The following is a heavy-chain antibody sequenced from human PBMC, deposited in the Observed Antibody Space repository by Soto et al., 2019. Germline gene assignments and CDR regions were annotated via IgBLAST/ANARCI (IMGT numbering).Heavy chain of an antibody. CDR1: GGSISSYY. J-gene: IGHJ5*02. Sequence: QVQLQESGPGLVKPSETLSLTCTVSGGSISSYYWSWIRQPPGKGLEWIGYIYYSGSTNYNPSLKSRVTISVDTSKNQFSLKLSSVTAADTAVYYCASYSSGWYQDITGWFDPWGQGTLVTVSS. D-gene: IGHD6-19*01. CDR3: ASYSSGWYQDITGWFDP. CDR2: IYYSGST. V-gene: IGHV4-59*01.